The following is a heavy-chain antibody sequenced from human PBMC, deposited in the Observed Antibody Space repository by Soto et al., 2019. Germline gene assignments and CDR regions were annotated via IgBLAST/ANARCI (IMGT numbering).Heavy chain of an antibody. CDR3: AKAFGIWSGYSDY. J-gene: IGHJ4*02. V-gene: IGHV3-30*18. Sequence: QVQLVESGGGVVQPGRSLRLSCAASGFLFSNYGMHWVRQAPGKGLEWVAVISYDGSDEYYADSVKGRFTISRDKSTNTLYLRLNSLRAEDTAVYYCAKAFGIWSGYSDYWGQGTLVTVSS. D-gene: IGHD3-3*01. CDR2: ISYDGSDE. CDR1: GFLFSNYG.